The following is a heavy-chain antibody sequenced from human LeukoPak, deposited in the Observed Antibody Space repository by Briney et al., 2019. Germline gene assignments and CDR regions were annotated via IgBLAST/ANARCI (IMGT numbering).Heavy chain of an antibody. CDR1: GFTFSSYA. CDR2: ISYDGSNK. CDR3: ARRRQRSFDY. J-gene: IGHJ4*02. D-gene: IGHD5-18*01. V-gene: IGHV3-30*04. Sequence: PGGSLRLSCAASGFTFSSYAMHWVRQAPGKGLEWVAVISYDGSNKYYADSVKGRFTISRDNSKNTLYLQMNSLRAEDTAVYYCARRRQRSFDYWGQGTLVTVSS.